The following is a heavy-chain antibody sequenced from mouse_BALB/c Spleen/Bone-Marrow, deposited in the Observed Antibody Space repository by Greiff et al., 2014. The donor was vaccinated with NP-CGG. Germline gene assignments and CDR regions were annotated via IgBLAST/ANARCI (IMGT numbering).Heavy chain of an antibody. CDR3: ASYYYGSYGFAY. CDR2: IDPANGNT. CDR1: GFNIKDTY. V-gene: IGHV14-3*02. Sequence: VQLQQSGAELVKPGASVKLSCTASGFNIKDTYMHWVKQRPEQGLEWIGRIDPANGNTKYDPKFQGKATITADTSSNTAYLQLSSLTSEDTAVYYCASYYYGSYGFAYWGQETLVTVSA. J-gene: IGHJ3*01. D-gene: IGHD1-1*01.